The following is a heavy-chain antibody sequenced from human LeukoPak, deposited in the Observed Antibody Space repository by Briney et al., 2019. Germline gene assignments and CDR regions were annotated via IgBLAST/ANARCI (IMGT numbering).Heavy chain of an antibody. Sequence: PSETLSLTRTVSGGSISSYYWSWIRQPAGKGLEWIGRIYTSGSTNYNPSLKSRATISVDTSKNQFSLELSSVTAADTAVYYCARGVDSSGYQYKGFDPWGQGTLVTVSS. CDR2: IYTSGST. J-gene: IGHJ5*02. D-gene: IGHD3-22*01. CDR3: ARGVDSSGYQYKGFDP. V-gene: IGHV4-4*07. CDR1: GGSISSYY.